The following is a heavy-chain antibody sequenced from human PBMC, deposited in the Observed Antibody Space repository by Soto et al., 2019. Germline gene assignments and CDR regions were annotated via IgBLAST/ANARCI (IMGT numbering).Heavy chain of an antibody. Sequence: QVQLQESGPGLVKPSATLSLTCTVSGGSIRSYYWSWIRQTPGQGLELIGYIYYSGSTNYNPSLKSRVTISVDTSTNQFSLKLSSVTAADTAVYYCARRYGSCFDYWGQGTLVTVSS. J-gene: IGHJ4*02. V-gene: IGHV4-59*08. CDR3: ARRYGSCFDY. D-gene: IGHD5-18*01. CDR1: GGSIRSYY. CDR2: IYYSGST.